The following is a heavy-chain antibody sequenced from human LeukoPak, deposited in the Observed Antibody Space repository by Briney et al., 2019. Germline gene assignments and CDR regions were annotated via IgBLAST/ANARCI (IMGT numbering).Heavy chain of an antibody. CDR2: INSDGSRA. CDR1: GFTFSNYW. V-gene: IGHV3-74*01. CDR3: ARDLKFFGGYYYAMDV. D-gene: IGHD3-10*01. Sequence: SGGSLRLSCAASGFTFSNYWMHCVRQAPGKGLVWVSRINSDGSRATYADSVKGRFTISRDNAKNALYLQMNSLRAEDTAVYYCARDLKFFGGYYYAMDVWGQGTTVTVSS. J-gene: IGHJ6*02.